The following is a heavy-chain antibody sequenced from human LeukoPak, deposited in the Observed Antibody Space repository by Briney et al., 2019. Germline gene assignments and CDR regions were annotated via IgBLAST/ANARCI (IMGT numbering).Heavy chain of an antibody. CDR3: AKVKDYYGSGSYYNTYYYYMDV. V-gene: IGHV3-9*01. D-gene: IGHD3-10*01. J-gene: IGHJ6*03. CDR1: GFTFDDYA. Sequence: GGSLRLSCAASGFTFDDYAMHWVRQAPGKGLEWVSGISWNSGSIGYADSVKGRFTISRDNAKNSLYLQMNSLRAEDTAVYYCAKVKDYYGSGSYYNTYYYYMDVWGKGTTVTVSS. CDR2: ISWNSGSI.